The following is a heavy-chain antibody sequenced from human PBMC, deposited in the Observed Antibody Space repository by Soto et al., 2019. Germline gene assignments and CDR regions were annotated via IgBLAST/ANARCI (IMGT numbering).Heavy chain of an antibody. CDR2: IIPVFNAA. CDR1: GGTFGSHT. D-gene: IGHD1-20*01. Sequence: QVQLVQSGAEVKKPGSSVRVSCKVSGGTFGSHTFTWVRQAPGQGLEWMGEIIPVFNAANYAQRFQDRVTITEDRYATTVYLELSRLTSADTVTYYCARIETLTYNNTRGTDLDFWGQGTLVIVSS. V-gene: IGHV1-69*06. J-gene: IGHJ4*02. CDR3: ARIETLTYNNTRGTDLDF.